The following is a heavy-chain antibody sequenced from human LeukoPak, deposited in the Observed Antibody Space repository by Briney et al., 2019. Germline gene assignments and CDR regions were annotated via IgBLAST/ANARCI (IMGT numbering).Heavy chain of an antibody. CDR1: GFTFGDYA. J-gene: IGHJ4*02. Sequence: GGSLRLSCTASGFTFGDYAMSWVRQAPGKGLEWVGFIRSKAYGGTTEYAASVKGRFTISRDDSKSIAYLQMNSLKTEDTAVYYCTRFEADSSGYMYYFDYWGQGTLVTVSS. D-gene: IGHD3-22*01. CDR2: IRSKAYGGTT. V-gene: IGHV3-49*04. CDR3: TRFEADSSGYMYYFDY.